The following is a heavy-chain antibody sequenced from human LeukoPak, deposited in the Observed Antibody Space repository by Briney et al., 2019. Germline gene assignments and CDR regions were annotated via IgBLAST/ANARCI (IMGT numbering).Heavy chain of an antibody. CDR1: GFTFSSYW. CDR3: ARRISWAAAGNWFDY. CDR2: IKQDGSEK. V-gene: IGHV3-7*01. J-gene: IGHJ4*02. D-gene: IGHD6-13*01. Sequence: PGGSLRLSCAGSGFTFSSYWMSWVRQAPGKGLEWVANIKQDGSEKYYVDSVKGRFTISRDNAKNSLYLQMNSLRAEDTAVYYCARRISWAAAGNWFDYWGQGTLVTVSS.